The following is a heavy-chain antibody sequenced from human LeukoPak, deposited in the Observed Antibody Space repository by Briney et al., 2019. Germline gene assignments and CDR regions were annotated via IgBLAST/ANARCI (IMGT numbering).Heavy chain of an antibody. J-gene: IGHJ4*02. Sequence: PGGSLRLSCAASGFTFSSYAMSWVRQAPGKGLEWVSAISGSGGSTYYADSVKGRFTISRDNSKNTLYLQMNSLRAEDTAVYYCAKGGLYYYGSGSYSDYWGQGTLVTVSS. V-gene: IGHV3-23*01. CDR3: AKGGLYYYGSGSYSDY. CDR1: GFTFSSYA. CDR2: ISGSGGST. D-gene: IGHD3-10*01.